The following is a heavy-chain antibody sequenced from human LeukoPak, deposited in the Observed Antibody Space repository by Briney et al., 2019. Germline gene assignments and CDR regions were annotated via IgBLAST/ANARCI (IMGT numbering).Heavy chain of an antibody. CDR3: TTEGYYVSGIY. D-gene: IGHD3-10*01. CDR1: RMTFNNAW. J-gene: IGHJ4*02. V-gene: IGHV3-15*01. Sequence: GGPLGLSCAASRMTFNNAWLSWGRKAPGKGVVSVGRIKGKTDGETTDYATPVKGRFIISRDDSKDTLYLQMNSLKTEDTGIYYCTTEGYYVSGIYWGQGTLVTVSS. CDR2: IKGKTDGETT.